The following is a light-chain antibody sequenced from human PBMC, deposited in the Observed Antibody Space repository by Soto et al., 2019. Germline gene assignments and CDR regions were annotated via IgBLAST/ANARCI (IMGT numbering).Light chain of an antibody. V-gene: IGKV3-20*01. CDR1: QSVSSSY. CDR3: QQYGSSPGT. J-gene: IGKJ1*01. Sequence: EIVLTQSSGTLSLSPGERATLSCRASQSVSSSYLAWYQQKPGQAPRLLIYGASSRATGIPDRFSGSESGTDFTLTISRLEPEDFAVYSCQQYGSSPGTFGQGTKVDIK. CDR2: GAS.